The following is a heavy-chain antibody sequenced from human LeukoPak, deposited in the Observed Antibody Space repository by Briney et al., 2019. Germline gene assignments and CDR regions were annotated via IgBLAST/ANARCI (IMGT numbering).Heavy chain of an antibody. D-gene: IGHD1-26*01. J-gene: IGHJ4*02. Sequence: GGSLRLSCAASGFTFRSHGIHWVRQAPGKGLECVALISYDGSETYYVDSVRGRFTISRDNPKDTVDLHMSSLRADDTAVYYCARSREWELLSSFDSWGQGTLVTVSS. V-gene: IGHV3-30*03. CDR2: ISYDGSET. CDR3: ARSREWELLSSFDS. CDR1: GFTFRSHG.